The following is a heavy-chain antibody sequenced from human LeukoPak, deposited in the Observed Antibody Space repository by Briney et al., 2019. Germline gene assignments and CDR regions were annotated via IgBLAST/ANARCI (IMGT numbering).Heavy chain of an antibody. V-gene: IGHV4-59*08. CDR3: ARLYYYDSRDYYFDY. J-gene: IGHJ4*02. CDR2: IYHSGST. CDR1: GGSISSYY. D-gene: IGHD3-22*01. Sequence: PSETLSLTCTVSGGSISSYYWSWIRQSPGKGLEWIGYIYHSGSTNYNPSLQSRVTISVDTSKNQFSLQLSSVTAADTAVYYCARLYYYDSRDYYFDYWGQGTLVTVSS.